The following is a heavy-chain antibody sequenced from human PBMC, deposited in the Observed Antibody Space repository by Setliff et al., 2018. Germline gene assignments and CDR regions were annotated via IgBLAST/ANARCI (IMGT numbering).Heavy chain of an antibody. CDR2: VYTTGST. CDR1: GGSMGSYY. CDR3: ARVRITPYCMDV. Sequence: SETLSLTCTVSGGSMGSYYWTWIRQSAGKGLEWIGRVYTTGSTAFNPSLNSQVTMSLDKSKNQFSLKLYSVTAADTAVYFCARVRITPYCMDVWGKGTTVTGLL. J-gene: IGHJ6*03. D-gene: IGHD3-10*01. V-gene: IGHV4-4*07.